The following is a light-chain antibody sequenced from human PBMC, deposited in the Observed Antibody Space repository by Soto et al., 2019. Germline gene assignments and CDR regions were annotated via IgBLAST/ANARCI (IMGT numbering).Light chain of an antibody. CDR3: QQYKSYSPYT. V-gene: IGKV1-5*03. CDR2: RAS. Sequence: GDRVTITCRASESISRWLAWYQQKPGQAPKLLIHRASTLATGVPSRISGSGSGTDFTLTISNLQPDDFATYYCQQYKSYSPYTFGQGTKVDIQ. J-gene: IGKJ2*01. CDR1: ESISRW.